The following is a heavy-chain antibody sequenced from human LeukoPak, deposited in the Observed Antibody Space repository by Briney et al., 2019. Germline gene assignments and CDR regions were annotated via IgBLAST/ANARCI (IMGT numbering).Heavy chain of an antibody. Sequence: GGSLRLSCAASGFTVSTNYMSWVHQAPGKGLEWVSVIYSGGTTNYADSVKGRFTISRDNSKNTVYLQMNSLRAEDTAVYYCARGGYAHYYGMDVWGQGTTVTVSS. D-gene: IGHD5-18*01. CDR1: GFTVSTNY. J-gene: IGHJ6*02. CDR2: IYSGGTT. V-gene: IGHV3-53*01. CDR3: ARGGYAHYYGMDV.